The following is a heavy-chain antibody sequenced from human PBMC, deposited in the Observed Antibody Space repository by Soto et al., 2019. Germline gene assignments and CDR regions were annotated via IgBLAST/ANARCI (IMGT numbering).Heavy chain of an antibody. V-gene: IGHV4-31*03. CDR3: ARGGSDFWSGYYLDY. J-gene: IGHJ4*02. CDR2: IYYSGST. Sequence: QVQLQESSPGLVKPSQTLSLTCTVSGGSISSGGYYWSWIRQHPAKGLEWIGYIYYSGSTYYNPSLKSRVTISVDTSKNQFSLKLSSVTAADTAVYYCARGGSDFWSGYYLDYWGQGTLVTVSS. CDR1: GGSISSGGYY. D-gene: IGHD3-3*01.